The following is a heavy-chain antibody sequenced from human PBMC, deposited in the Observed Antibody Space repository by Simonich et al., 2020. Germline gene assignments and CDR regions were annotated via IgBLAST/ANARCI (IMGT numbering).Heavy chain of an antibody. J-gene: IGHJ6*03. V-gene: IGHV1-2*02. Sequence: QVQLVQSGAEVKKPGASVKVSCKASGYTFTGYYMHWVRQAPGQGLGGMGRINPKRGRKNEAKKLQGRVTMTRDTSIITAYMELSRLRSDDTAVYYCARDRAARYYYYYYMDVWGKGTTVTVSS. CDR3: ARDRAARYYYYYYMDV. CDR2: INPKRGRK. CDR1: GYTFTGYY. D-gene: IGHD6-6*01.